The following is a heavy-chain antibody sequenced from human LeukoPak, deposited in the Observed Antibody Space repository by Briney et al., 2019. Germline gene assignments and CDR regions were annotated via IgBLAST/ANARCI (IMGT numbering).Heavy chain of an antibody. CDR2: ISGYNGNT. Sequence: ASLKVSCKASGYTFSTYGISWVRQAPGQGLKWIGWISGYNGNTKYVQELQDRITLTRDTSTTTVYMELTSLRSDDTAIYYCARDGLEDVRHSSNWLVRYNYYGMDVWGQGTTVTVTS. D-gene: IGHD3-16*01. J-gene: IGHJ6*02. V-gene: IGHV1-18*01. CDR1: GYTFSTYG. CDR3: ARDGLEDVRHSSNWLVRYNYYGMDV.